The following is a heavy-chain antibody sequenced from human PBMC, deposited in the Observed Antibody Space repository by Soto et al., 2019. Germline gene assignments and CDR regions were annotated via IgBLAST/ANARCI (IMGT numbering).Heavy chain of an antibody. Sequence: GGSLRLSCAASGFTSSSYAMSWVRQAPGKGLEWVSAISGSGGSTYYADSVKGRFTISRDNSKNTLYLQMNSLRAEDTAVYYCAKDFRLRYFDAGHDYWGQGTLVTVSS. CDR2: ISGSGGST. CDR3: AKDFRLRYFDAGHDY. D-gene: IGHD3-9*01. V-gene: IGHV3-23*01. J-gene: IGHJ4*02. CDR1: GFTSSSYA.